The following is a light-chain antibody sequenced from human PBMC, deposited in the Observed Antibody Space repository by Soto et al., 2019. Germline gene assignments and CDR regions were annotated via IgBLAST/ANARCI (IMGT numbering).Light chain of an antibody. CDR2: AAS. CDR3: QQRSNWPPVT. Sequence: EIVLTQSPGTLSLSPGERATLSCRASQSVSVNSLAWYQQKGGQAPRLLIYAASTRATGVPDRFSGTGSGTDFTLAISSLEPEDFAVYYCQQRSNWPPVTFGGGTKVDIK. V-gene: IGKV3D-20*02. J-gene: IGKJ4*01. CDR1: QSVSVNS.